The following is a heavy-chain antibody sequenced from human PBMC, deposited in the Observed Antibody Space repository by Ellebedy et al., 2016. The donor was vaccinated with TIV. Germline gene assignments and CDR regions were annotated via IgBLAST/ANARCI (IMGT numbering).Heavy chain of an antibody. V-gene: IGHV3-7*01. CDR3: ARDMGGSYYY. D-gene: IGHD1-26*01. CDR2: IKQDGSQK. CDR1: ELTFSSYW. Sequence: GGSLRLSXAASELTFSSYWMSWVRQAPGKGLEWVANIKQDGSQKYYMDSVEGRFTISRDNAKNSLYLQMNSLRVEDTALYYCARDMGGSYYYWGQGALVTVSS. J-gene: IGHJ4*02.